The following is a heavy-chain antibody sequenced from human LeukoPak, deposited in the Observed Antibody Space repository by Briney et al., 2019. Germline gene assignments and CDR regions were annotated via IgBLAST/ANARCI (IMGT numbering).Heavy chain of an antibody. D-gene: IGHD6-6*01. CDR2: ISGSGGST. CDR3: AKGKYSSPFCYFDY. CDR1: GFTFSSYA. Sequence: GGSLRLSCAASGFTFSSYAISWIRQAPGKGLEWVSAISGSGGSTYYADSVKGRFTISRDNSKNTLYLQMNSLRAEDTAVFYCAKGKYSSPFCYFDYWGQGTLVTVSS. J-gene: IGHJ4*02. V-gene: IGHV3-23*01.